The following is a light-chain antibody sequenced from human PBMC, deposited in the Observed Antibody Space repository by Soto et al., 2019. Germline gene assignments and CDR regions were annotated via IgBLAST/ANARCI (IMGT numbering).Light chain of an antibody. CDR3: SSYSGSYALL. Sequence: QSVLTQSPSASGSPGQSVTISCTGTSSDIGSYNYVSWYQQHPGKAPKLVISEVSKRPFGVPFRFSGSKSGNTASLTISGLQPEDEADYYCSSYSGSYALLFGGGTKLTVL. J-gene: IGLJ3*02. CDR2: EVS. V-gene: IGLV2-8*01. CDR1: SSDIGSYNY.